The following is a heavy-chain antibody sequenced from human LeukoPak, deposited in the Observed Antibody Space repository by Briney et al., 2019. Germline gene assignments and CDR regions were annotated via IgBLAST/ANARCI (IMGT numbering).Heavy chain of an antibody. Sequence: PSETLSLTCAVDGGPFSGYYWSWIRQPPGKGLEWIGEINHSGSTNYNPSLKSRVTISVDTSKNQFSLKLSSVTAADTAVYYCATTWFGGNWFDPWGQGTLVTVSS. CDR2: INHSGST. D-gene: IGHD3-10*01. CDR1: GGPFSGYY. J-gene: IGHJ5*02. CDR3: ATTWFGGNWFDP. V-gene: IGHV4-34*01.